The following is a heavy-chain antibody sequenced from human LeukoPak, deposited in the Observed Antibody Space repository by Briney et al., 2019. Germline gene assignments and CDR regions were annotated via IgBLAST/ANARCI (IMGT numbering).Heavy chain of an antibody. Sequence: PSETLSLTCTVSGGSISSYYWSWIRQPAGKGLEWIGRIYTTGSTNYNPSLKSRVTMSVDTSKNQFSLKLSSVTAADTAVYYCAIRNSAYWYFDLWGRGTLVTVSS. J-gene: IGHJ2*01. V-gene: IGHV4-4*07. CDR2: IYTTGST. D-gene: IGHD1-7*01. CDR1: GGSISSYY. CDR3: AIRNSAYWYFDL.